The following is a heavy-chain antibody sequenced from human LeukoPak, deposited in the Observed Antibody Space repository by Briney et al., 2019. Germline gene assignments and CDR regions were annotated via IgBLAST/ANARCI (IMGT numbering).Heavy chain of an antibody. Sequence: HPGGSLRLSCAASGFTFSSYEMNWVRQAPGKGLEWVSYISSSGSTIYYADSVKGRFTTSRDNAKNSLYLQMNSLRAEDTAVYYCARTAAYYDSSGLEDVWGQGTTVTVSS. V-gene: IGHV3-48*03. CDR2: ISSSGSTI. J-gene: IGHJ6*02. CDR1: GFTFSSYE. D-gene: IGHD3-22*01. CDR3: ARTAAYYDSSGLEDV.